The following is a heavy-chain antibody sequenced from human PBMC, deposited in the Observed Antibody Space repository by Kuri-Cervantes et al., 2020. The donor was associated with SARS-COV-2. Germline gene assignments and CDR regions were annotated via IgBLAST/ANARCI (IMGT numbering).Heavy chain of an antibody. CDR3: ADWELLQL. CDR2: VGYSGDNT. Sequence: GESLKISCAASGFTFSNYAMSWVRQAPGKGLEWVSTVGYSGDNTFYADSVKGRFTISRDNSKNTLYLQMNSLRAEDTAVYYCADWELLQLWGQGTLVTVSS. CDR1: GFTFSNYA. V-gene: IGHV3-23*01. D-gene: IGHD1-26*01. J-gene: IGHJ4*02.